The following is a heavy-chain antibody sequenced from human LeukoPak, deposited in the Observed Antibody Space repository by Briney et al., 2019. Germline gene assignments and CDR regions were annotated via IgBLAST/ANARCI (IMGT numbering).Heavy chain of an antibody. J-gene: IGHJ4*02. CDR2: INPNSGGT. D-gene: IGHD3-10*01. Sequence: ASVKVSCKASGYTFTGYYMHWVRQAPGQGLEWMGWINPNSGGTNYAQKLQGRVTMTTDTSTSTAYMELRSLRSDDTAVYYCARVGTMVRGSRPIRQYYFDYWGQGTLVTVSS. V-gene: IGHV1-2*02. CDR1: GYTFTGYY. CDR3: ARVGTMVRGSRPIRQYYFDY.